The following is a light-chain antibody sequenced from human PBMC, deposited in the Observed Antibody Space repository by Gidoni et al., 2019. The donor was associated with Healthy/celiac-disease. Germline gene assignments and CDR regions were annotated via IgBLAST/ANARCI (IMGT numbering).Light chain of an antibody. Sequence: EIVFTQSPATLSLSPGERATHSCRASQSVSSYLAWYQQKPGQDPRLLIYDASNRATGIPARFSGSGSGTDFTLTISSLEPEDFAVYYCQQRSNWPLTFGGGTKVEIK. CDR3: QQRSNWPLT. J-gene: IGKJ4*01. CDR1: QSVSSY. V-gene: IGKV3-11*01. CDR2: DAS.